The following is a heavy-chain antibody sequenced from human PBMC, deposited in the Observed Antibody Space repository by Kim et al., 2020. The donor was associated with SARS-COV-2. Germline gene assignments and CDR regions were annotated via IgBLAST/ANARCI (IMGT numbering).Heavy chain of an antibody. CDR3: ARGEGRGVIIIDAFDI. Sequence: GESLKISCKGSGYSFTSYWIGWVRQMPGKGLEWMGIIYPGDSDTRYSPSFQGQVTISADKSLSTAYLQWSRLKASDTAMYYCARGEGRGVIIIDAFDIWGEGTMVTVSS. CDR1: GYSFTSYW. J-gene: IGHJ3*02. CDR2: IYPGDSDT. V-gene: IGHV5-51*01. D-gene: IGHD3-10*01.